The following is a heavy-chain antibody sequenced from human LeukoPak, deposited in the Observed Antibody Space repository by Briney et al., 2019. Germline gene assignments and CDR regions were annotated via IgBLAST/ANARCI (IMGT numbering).Heavy chain of an antibody. CDR3: ARAVVEMASMIDY. D-gene: IGHD5-24*01. Sequence: PSETLSLTCTVSGGSINSYYWSWIRQPPGKGLEWIGYIYYSGNTYYNPAFKSRVTISADTSKNQFSLKLSSVTAADTAVYYCARAVVEMASMIDYWGQGIVVSVSS. J-gene: IGHJ4*02. CDR1: GGSINSYY. CDR2: IYYSGNT. V-gene: IGHV4-59*01.